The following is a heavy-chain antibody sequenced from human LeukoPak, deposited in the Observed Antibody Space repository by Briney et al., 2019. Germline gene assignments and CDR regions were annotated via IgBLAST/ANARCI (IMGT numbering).Heavy chain of an antibody. Sequence: GGSLRLSCAASGFTFSSYAMSWVRQAPGKGLEWVSAISGSGGSTYYADSVKGRFTISRDNSKNTLYLQMNSLRAEDTAVYYCAKGAITFGGVIVQYFDYWGQGTLVTVSS. CDR1: GFTFSSYA. CDR3: AKGAITFGGVIVQYFDY. J-gene: IGHJ4*02. D-gene: IGHD3-16*02. V-gene: IGHV3-23*01. CDR2: ISGSGGST.